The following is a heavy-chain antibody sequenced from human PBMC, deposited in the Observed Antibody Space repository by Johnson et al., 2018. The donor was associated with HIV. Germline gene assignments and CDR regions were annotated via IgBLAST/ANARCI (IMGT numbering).Heavy chain of an antibody. V-gene: IGHV3-30-3*01. D-gene: IGHD3-10*01. CDR3: SRGVDVAFDI. Sequence: QVQLVESGGGVVQPGRSLRLSCAASGFSLSDYAIHWVRQAPGKGLEWVAVISYDGSNKYYADSVKGRFTISRDNYKNTLYLQMNSLRAEDTAVYYCSRGVDVAFDIWGQGTMVTVSS. CDR1: GFSLSDYA. J-gene: IGHJ3*02. CDR2: ISYDGSNK.